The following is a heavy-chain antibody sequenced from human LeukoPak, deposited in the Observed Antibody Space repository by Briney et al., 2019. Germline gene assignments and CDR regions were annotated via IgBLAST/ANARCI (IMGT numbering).Heavy chain of an antibody. J-gene: IGHJ4*02. D-gene: IGHD2-2*02. V-gene: IGHV1-69*13. CDR1: GGTFSSYA. CDR2: IIPIFGTA. Sequence: SVKVSCKASGGTFSSYAISWVRQAPGQGLEWMGGIIPIFGTANYAQKFQGRVTITADESTSTAYMELSSLRSEDTAVYYCAGEADVGLYTFDYWGQGTLVTVST. CDR3: AGEADVGLYTFDY.